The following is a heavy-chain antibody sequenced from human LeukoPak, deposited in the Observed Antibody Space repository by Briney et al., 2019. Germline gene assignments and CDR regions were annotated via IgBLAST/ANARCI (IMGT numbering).Heavy chain of an antibody. CDR3: ARGAVPAAIRAYYYHYYMDV. CDR1: GGTFSSYA. Sequence: SVKVSCKASGGTFSSYAISWVRQAPGQGLEWMGGIIPIFGTANYAQKFQGRVTITTDESTSTAYMELSSLRSEDTAVYYCARGAVPAAIRAYYYHYYMDVWGKGTTVTVSS. V-gene: IGHV1-69*05. J-gene: IGHJ6*03. D-gene: IGHD2-2*02. CDR2: IIPIFGTA.